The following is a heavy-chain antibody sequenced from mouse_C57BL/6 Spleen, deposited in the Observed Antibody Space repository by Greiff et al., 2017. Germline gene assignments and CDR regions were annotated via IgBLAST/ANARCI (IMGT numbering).Heavy chain of an antibody. CDR2: IDPEDGEN. V-gene: IGHV14-2*01. D-gene: IGHD2-1*01. CDR3: ARGGNYVGNYFDY. Sequence: EVQLQQSGAELVKPGASVKLSCTASGFNIKDYYMHWVKQRTEQGLEWIGRIDPEDGENKYAPKFQGKATITADTSSNTAYLQLSSLTSEDTAVYYCARGGNYVGNYFDYWGQGTTLTVSS. J-gene: IGHJ2*01. CDR1: GFNIKDYY.